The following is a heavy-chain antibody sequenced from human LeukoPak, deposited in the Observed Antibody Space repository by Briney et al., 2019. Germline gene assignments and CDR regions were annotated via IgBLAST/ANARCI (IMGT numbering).Heavy chain of an antibody. Sequence: SETLSLTCTVSGGSISGGGYFWSWIRQHPGKGLEWIGYIFNSGGTFYSPSLKSRVTISLDTSKNQFSLKLSSVTAADTAVYYCARKGSLGELSPYFDYWGQGTLVTVSS. CDR2: IFNSGGT. CDR1: GGSISGGGYF. D-gene: IGHD3-16*02. V-gene: IGHV4-31*03. CDR3: ARKGSLGELSPYFDY. J-gene: IGHJ4*02.